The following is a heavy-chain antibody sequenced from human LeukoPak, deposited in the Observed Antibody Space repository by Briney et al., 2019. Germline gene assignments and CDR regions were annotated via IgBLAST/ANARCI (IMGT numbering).Heavy chain of an antibody. CDR3: ATGLGPFDY. Sequence: SGTLSLTCTVSGGSISSGSYYWSWIRQPAGGRLEWIVRICFGGGTDYTPSLKSRVTMSADMSKNEIFLKLTSMTAADTAVYYCATGLGPFDYWGQGILVHVSS. J-gene: IGHJ4*02. D-gene: IGHD1-14*01. CDR1: GGSISSGSYY. V-gene: IGHV4-61*02. CDR2: ICFGGGT.